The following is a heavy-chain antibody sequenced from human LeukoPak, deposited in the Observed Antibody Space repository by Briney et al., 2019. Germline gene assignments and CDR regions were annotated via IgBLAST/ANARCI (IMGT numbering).Heavy chain of an antibody. CDR3: AKGPTYYDFWSGYY. CDR1: GFTFSSYA. V-gene: IGHV3-23*01. D-gene: IGHD3-3*01. Sequence: GGSLRLSCAASGFTFSSYAMSWVRQAPGKGLEWVSAISGSGGSTYYADSVKGRFTILRDNSKNTLYLQMNSLRAEDTAVYYCAKGPTYYDFWSGYYWGQGTLVTVSS. J-gene: IGHJ4*02. CDR2: ISGSGGST.